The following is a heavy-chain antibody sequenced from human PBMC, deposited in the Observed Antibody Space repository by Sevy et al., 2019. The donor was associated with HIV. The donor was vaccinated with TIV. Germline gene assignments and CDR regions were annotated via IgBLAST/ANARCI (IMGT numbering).Heavy chain of an antibody. D-gene: IGHD3-22*01. V-gene: IGHV4-59*01. J-gene: IGHJ2*01. CDR2: IYYTGST. CDR3: ASARYYDSSGYINWCFEL. Sequence: SETLSLTCTVSGDSISSYYWSWIRQPPGKGLEWIGYIYYTGSTNYNPSLKSRVTIAVDMSKNHFSLKLSSVTAADTAVYYCASARYYDSSGYINWCFELWGRGTLVTVSS. CDR1: GDSISSYY.